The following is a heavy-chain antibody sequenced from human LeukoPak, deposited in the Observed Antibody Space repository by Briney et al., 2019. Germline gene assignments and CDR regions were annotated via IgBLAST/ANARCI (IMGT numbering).Heavy chain of an antibody. Sequence: RGSPRLSCAASGFTFSLYAMGWVRQAPGKGLEWVSTISGSGGYTDYADSVKGRFTISRDNSKNTLYVQMNSLRAEDTAVYYCAKDQRGYNKPIDYWGQGTLATPSS. CDR2: ISGSGGYT. J-gene: IGHJ4*02. CDR3: AKDQRGYNKPIDY. D-gene: IGHD5-24*01. V-gene: IGHV3-23*01. CDR1: GFTFSLYA.